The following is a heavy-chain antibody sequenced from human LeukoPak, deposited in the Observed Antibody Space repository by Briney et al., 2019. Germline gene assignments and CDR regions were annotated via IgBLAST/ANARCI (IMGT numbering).Heavy chain of an antibody. Sequence: ASVKVSCKASGYTFTSYGISWVRHAPGQGLEWMGWISAYNGNTNYAQKLQGRVTMTTDTSTSTAYMELRSLRSDDTAVYFCARDSERASSGWYMAWIQEDWGQGTLVTVPS. D-gene: IGHD6-19*01. CDR1: GYTFTSYG. V-gene: IGHV1-18*01. CDR3: ARDSERASSGWYMAWIQED. J-gene: IGHJ4*02. CDR2: ISAYNGNT.